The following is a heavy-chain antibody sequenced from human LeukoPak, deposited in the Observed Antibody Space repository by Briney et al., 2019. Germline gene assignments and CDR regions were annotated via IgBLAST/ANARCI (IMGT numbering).Heavy chain of an antibody. CDR2: INHSGST. D-gene: IGHD6-19*01. CDR3: ARDGVYSSGFFDY. CDR1: GGSFSGYY. Sequence: KPSETLSLTCAVYGGSFSGYYWSWIRQPPGKGLEWIGEINHSGSTNYNPSLKSRVTISVDTSKNQFSLKLSSVTAADTAVYYCARDGVYSSGFFDYWGQGTLVTVSS. J-gene: IGHJ4*02. V-gene: IGHV4-34*01.